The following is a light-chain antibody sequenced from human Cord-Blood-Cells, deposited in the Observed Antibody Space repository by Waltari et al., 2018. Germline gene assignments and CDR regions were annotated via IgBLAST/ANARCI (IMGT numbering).Light chain of an antibody. CDR1: QSISSG. CDR2: KAS. CDR3: QQYNSYWT. Sequence: DIQMTQSPSTLSASVGDRVTITCRASQSISSGLAWYQQKPGKAPKLLIYKASSLESGVPSRFICSGSGTEFTLTNSSLQPDDFATYYCQQYNSYWTFGQGTKVEIK. J-gene: IGKJ1*01. V-gene: IGKV1-5*03.